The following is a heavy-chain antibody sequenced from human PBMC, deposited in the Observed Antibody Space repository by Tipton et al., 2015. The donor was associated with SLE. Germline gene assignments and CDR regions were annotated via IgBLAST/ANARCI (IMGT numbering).Heavy chain of an antibody. D-gene: IGHD1-26*01. CDR2: IKQDGSEK. CDR1: GFTFSSYW. V-gene: IGHV3-7*02. Sequence: SLRLSCAASGFTFSSYWMSWVRQAPGKGLEWVANIKQDGSEKYYVDSVKGRFTISRDNSKNTLYLQMNSLRAEDTAVYYCAKAAAVGATLVNWFDPWGQGTLVTVSS. CDR3: AKAAAVGATLVNWFDP. J-gene: IGHJ5*02.